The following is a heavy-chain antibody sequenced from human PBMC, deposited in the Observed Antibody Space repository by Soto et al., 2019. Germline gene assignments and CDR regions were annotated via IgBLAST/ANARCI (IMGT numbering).Heavy chain of an antibody. J-gene: IGHJ4*02. CDR2: IIPIIRVT. CDR3: ARESLGAKGADH. CDR1: GDTFNSYL. V-gene: IGHV1-69*17. D-gene: IGHD3-16*01. Sequence: QVQLVQSGAEVKRPGSSVKVSCESSGDTFNSYLISWVRQAPGQGLEWMGGIIPIIRVTHYAQKFQGRVTISALSSTGTAYMELPNLGFEATPLYYCARESLGAKGADHWGQGTLVTVSS.